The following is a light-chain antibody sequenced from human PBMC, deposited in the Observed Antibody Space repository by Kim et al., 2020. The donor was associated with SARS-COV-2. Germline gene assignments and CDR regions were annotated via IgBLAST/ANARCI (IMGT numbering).Light chain of an antibody. CDR2: DAS. CDR1: EDIANY. Sequence: AAVGVGVAITCRASEDIANYLNWYQQKPGKAPKLLIYDASNLEKGVPSRFSGSGSGTRFTFIINSLQPEDVATYYCQQYDDLPITFGQGTRLEIK. CDR3: QQYDDLPIT. J-gene: IGKJ5*01. V-gene: IGKV1-33*01.